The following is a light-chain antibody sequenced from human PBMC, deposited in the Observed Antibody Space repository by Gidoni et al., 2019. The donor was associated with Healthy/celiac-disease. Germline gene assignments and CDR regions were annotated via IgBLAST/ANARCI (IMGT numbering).Light chain of an antibody. CDR2: EFS. V-gene: IGLV2-14*01. CDR3: SSYTSSSSVV. Sequence: QSALTPPASVSGYPGQSITISCTGTSSDVGGYNYVSWYQQHPGKAPKLMIYEFSNRPSGVSNRFSGSKSGNTASLTISGLQAEDEADYYCSSYTSSSSVVFGGGTKLTV. J-gene: IGLJ2*01. CDR1: SSDVGGYNY.